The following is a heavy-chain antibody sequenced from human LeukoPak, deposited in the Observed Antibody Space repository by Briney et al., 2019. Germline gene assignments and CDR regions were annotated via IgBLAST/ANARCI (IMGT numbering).Heavy chain of an antibody. V-gene: IGHV3-23*01. Sequence: GGSLTLSCAASGFTFRRYAMSWVRQAPGQGLEWVSAISGSGGSTYYADSVKGRFTISRDNSKNTLYLQMNSLRAEDTAVYYCAKDAGYRSGWYRPGWFAPWGRATLASVSS. CDR1: GFTFRRYA. CDR3: AKDAGYRSGWYRPGWFAP. CDR2: ISGSGGST. J-gene: IGHJ5*02. D-gene: IGHD6-19*01.